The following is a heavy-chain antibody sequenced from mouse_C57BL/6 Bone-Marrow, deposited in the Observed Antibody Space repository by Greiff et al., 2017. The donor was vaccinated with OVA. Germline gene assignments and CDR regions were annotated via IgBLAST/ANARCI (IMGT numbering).Heavy chain of an antibody. CDR3: ARSRFAY. CDR2: INPSSGYT. CDR1: GYTFTSYT. J-gene: IGHJ3*01. Sequence: VQLQQSGAELARPRASVKMSCKASGYTFTSYTMHWVNQRPGQGLEWIGNINPSSGYTKYNQKFKDKATLTADKSSSTAYMQLSSLTSEDSAVYYCARSRFAYWGQGTLVTVSA. V-gene: IGHV1-4*01.